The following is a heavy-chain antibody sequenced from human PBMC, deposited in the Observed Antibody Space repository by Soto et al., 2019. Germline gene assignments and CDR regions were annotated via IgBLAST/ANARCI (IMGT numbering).Heavy chain of an antibody. CDR2: FYYSGST. D-gene: IGHD4-17*01. CDR1: GGSISSYY. Sequence: SETLSLTCTVSGGSISSYYWSWIRQPPGKGLEWIGYFYYSGSTNYNPSLKSRVTISVDTSKNQFSLKLSSVTAADTAVYYCARRYGANFDYWGQGTLVTVSS. V-gene: IGHV4-59*08. CDR3: ARRYGANFDY. J-gene: IGHJ4*02.